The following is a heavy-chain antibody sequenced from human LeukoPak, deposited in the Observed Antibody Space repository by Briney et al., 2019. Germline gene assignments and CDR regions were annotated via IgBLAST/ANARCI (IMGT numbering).Heavy chain of an antibody. V-gene: IGHV3-49*04. J-gene: IGHJ6*03. D-gene: IGHD1-26*01. CDR2: IRSKAYGGIT. CDR3: TRDWDRDYYYYYMDV. CDR1: GFPFSAYA. Sequence: GGSLRLSCVASGFPFSAYAMSWVRQAPGKGLEWVGFIRSKAYGGITEYAASVKGRFTISRDDSKSIAYLQMNSLKTEDTAVYYCTRDWDRDYYYYYMDVWGKGTTVTVSS.